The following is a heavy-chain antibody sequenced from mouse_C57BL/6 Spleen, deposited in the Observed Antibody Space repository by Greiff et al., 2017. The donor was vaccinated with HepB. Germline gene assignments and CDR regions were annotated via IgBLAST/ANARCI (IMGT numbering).Heavy chain of an antibody. CDR1: GYTFTDYY. CDR3: AYGSGFFDY. J-gene: IGHJ2*01. CDR2: INPNNGGT. V-gene: IGHV1-26*01. Sequence: VQLQQSGPELVKPGASVKISCKASGYTFTDYYLNWVKQSHGKSLAWIGDINPNNGGTSYNQKFKGKTTLTVDKSSSTAYMELRSLTSEDSAVYYCAYGSGFFDYWGQGTTLTVSS. D-gene: IGHD3-2*02.